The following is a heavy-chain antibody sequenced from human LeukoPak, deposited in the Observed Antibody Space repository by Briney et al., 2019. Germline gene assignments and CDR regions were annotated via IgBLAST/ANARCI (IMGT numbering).Heavy chain of an antibody. V-gene: IGHV4-59*01. D-gene: IGHD3-16*02. CDR1: GGSISSYY. Sequence: SETLSLTCTVSGGSISSYYWSWIRQPPGKGLEWIRYIYYSGSTNYNPSLKSRVTISVDTSKNQFSLKLSSVTAADTAVYYCARVHVWGSYRYWDAFDIWGQGTMVTVPS. CDR2: IYYSGST. CDR3: ARVHVWGSYRYWDAFDI. J-gene: IGHJ3*02.